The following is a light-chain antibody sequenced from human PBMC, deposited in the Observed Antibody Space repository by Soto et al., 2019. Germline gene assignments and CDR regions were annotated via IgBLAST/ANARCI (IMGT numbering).Light chain of an antibody. CDR2: WAS. CDR1: QSLFYSYNNYNY. CDR3: QEYLNSLPA. J-gene: IGKJ1*01. V-gene: IGKV4-1*01. Sequence: IGMTQSPDSLAVSLGERATINCKSSQSLFYSYNNYNYLAWYQQKPGQPPKVLIYWASTRASGVPDRLSGSGSGTEFTLTISSLQAEDVAVYYCQEYLNSLPAFGQGTKVDIK.